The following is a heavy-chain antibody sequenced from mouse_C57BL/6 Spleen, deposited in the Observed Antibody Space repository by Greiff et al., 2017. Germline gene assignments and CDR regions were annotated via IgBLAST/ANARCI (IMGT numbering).Heavy chain of an antibody. CDR2: IYPGSGST. V-gene: IGHV1-55*01. CDR3: ARGDYDGNLTPFAY. D-gene: IGHD2-1*01. J-gene: IGHJ3*01. Sequence: QVQLQQSGAELVKPGASVKMSCKASGYTFTSYWITWVKQRPGQGLEWIGDIYPGSGSTNYNEKFKSKATLTVDTSSSTAYMQLSSLTSEDSAVYYCARGDYDGNLTPFAYWGQGTLVTVSA. CDR1: GYTFTSYW.